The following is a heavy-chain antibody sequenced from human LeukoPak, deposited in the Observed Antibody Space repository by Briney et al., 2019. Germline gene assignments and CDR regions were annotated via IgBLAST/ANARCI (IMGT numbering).Heavy chain of an antibody. CDR3: AKDSGSYSTSFDY. CDR2: ISWNSGSI. V-gene: IGHV3-9*03. J-gene: IGHJ4*02. D-gene: IGHD1-26*01. Sequence: GGSLRLSCAASGFTFDDYAMHWVRQAPGKGLEWVSGISWNSGSIGYADSVRGRFTISRDNAKNSLYLQMNSLRAEDMALYYCAKDSGSYSTSFDYWGQGTLVTVS. CDR1: GFTFDDYA.